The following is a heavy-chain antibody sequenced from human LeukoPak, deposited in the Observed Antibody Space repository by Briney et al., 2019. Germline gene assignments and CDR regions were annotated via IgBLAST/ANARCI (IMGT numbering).Heavy chain of an antibody. Sequence: GGSLRFSCETSGFIFSNCWMTWVRQAPGKGLEWVANIKTDASEKYYADSVKGRFTISRDSAKMSLYLQMNSLRVEDTAVYYCATYSTRNAREFQSWGQGTLVTVSS. J-gene: IGHJ1*01. D-gene: IGHD4-11*01. CDR1: GFIFSNCW. CDR2: IKTDASEK. V-gene: IGHV3-7*01. CDR3: ATYSTRNAREFQS.